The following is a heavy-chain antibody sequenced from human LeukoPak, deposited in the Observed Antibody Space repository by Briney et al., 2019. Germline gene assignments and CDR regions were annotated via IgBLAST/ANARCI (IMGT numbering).Heavy chain of an antibody. CDR3: ARDELGYCSSTSCPRNYGMDV. CDR1: GFTFSSYS. CDR2: ISSSSSYI. V-gene: IGHV3-21*01. J-gene: IGHJ6*04. Sequence: NPGGSLRLSCAASGFTFSSYSMNWVRQAPGKGLEWVSSISSSSSYIYHADSVKGRFTISRDNAKNSLYLQMNSLRAEDTAVYYCARDELGYCSSTSCPRNYGMDVWGKGTTVTVSS. D-gene: IGHD2-2*03.